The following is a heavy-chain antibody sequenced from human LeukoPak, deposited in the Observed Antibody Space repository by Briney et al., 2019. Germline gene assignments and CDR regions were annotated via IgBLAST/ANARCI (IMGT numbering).Heavy chain of an antibody. D-gene: IGHD2-2*01. CDR1: GFTFSSFA. CDR3: AKDLFGGYCSSTSRPYYFDY. Sequence: PGGSLRLSCAASGFTFSSFAMTWVRQAPGKGLEWVSTITANGGNTYYADSVKGRFTISRDNSKNTLYLQMNSLRAEDTAVYYCAKDLFGGYCSSTSRPYYFDYWGQGTLVTVSS. CDR2: ITANGGNT. J-gene: IGHJ4*02. V-gene: IGHV3-23*01.